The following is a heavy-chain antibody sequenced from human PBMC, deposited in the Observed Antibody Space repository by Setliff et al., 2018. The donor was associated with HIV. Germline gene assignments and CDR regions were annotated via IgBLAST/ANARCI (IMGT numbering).Heavy chain of an antibody. Sequence: SETLSLTCAVSGGSISSSNWWSWVRQPPGRGLEWIGYVSNSGSTSYNPSLNSRVTMSVDTSRDQFSLKLSSVTAADTAVYYCARTRGRAPVSYYFDNWGQGRLVTVSS. CDR2: VSNSGST. D-gene: IGHD2-2*01. J-gene: IGHJ4*01. CDR3: ARTRGRAPVSYYFDN. V-gene: IGHV4-4*02. CDR1: GGSISSSNW.